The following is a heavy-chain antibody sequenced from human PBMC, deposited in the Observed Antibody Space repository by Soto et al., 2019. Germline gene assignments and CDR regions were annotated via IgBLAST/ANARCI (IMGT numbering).Heavy chain of an antibody. J-gene: IGHJ4*02. Sequence: GGSLRLSCAASGFMFSNHGMHWVRQAPGKGLEWVAVIWSDGNNRYYADSVKGRFTISRDNAKNTLYLQMNSLRAEDTAVYYCARTSSGWYTDWGQGTLVTVSS. V-gene: IGHV3-33*01. CDR3: ARTSSGWYTD. CDR1: GFMFSNHG. D-gene: IGHD6-19*01. CDR2: IWSDGNNR.